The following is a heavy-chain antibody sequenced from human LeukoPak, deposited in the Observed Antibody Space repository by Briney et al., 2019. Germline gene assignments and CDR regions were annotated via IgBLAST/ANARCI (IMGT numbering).Heavy chain of an antibody. CDR3: ASGYSSSHYRYYFDY. CDR2: ITSSSSTI. J-gene: IGHJ4*02. D-gene: IGHD6-13*01. Sequence: PAGSLRLSCAASGFTFSSYSMNWVRQAPGKGLEWVSYITSSSSTIYYADSVKGRFTISRDNAKNSLFLQMNSLRDEDTAVYYCASGYSSSHYRYYFDYWGQGTLVTVSS. CDR1: GFTFSSYS. V-gene: IGHV3-48*02.